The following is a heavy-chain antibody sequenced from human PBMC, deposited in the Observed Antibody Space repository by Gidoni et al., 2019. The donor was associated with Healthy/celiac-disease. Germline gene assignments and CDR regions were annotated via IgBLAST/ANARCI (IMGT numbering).Heavy chain of an antibody. CDR3: ASRHYRNWFDP. V-gene: IGHV4-38-2*01. J-gene: IGHJ5*02. CDR2: IYHSGST. CDR1: GYSITSGYY. Sequence: QVQLQESGPGLVKPSETLSLTCAVSGYSITSGYYWGWILQPPGKGLEWIGSIYHSGSTYYNPSLKSRVTISVDTSKNQFSLKLSSVTAADTAVYYCASRHYRNWFDPWGQGTLVTVSS. D-gene: IGHD1-26*01.